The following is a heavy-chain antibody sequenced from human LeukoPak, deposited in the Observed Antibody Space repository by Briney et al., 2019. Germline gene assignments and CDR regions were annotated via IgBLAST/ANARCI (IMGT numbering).Heavy chain of an antibody. V-gene: IGHV4-59*01. D-gene: IGHD6-19*01. J-gene: IGHJ4*02. Sequence: SETLSLTCTVSGGSISSYYWSWIRQPPGKGLEWIGYIYCSGSTNYNPSLKSRVTISVDTSKNQCSLKLSSVTAADTAMYYCARRAYSSGWYYFDYWGQGTLVTVSS. CDR3: ARRAYSSGWYYFDY. CDR2: IYCSGST. CDR1: GGSISSYY.